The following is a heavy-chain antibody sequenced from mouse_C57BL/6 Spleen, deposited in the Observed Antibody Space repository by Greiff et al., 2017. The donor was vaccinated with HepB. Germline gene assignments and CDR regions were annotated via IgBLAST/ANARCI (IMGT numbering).Heavy chain of an antibody. CDR1: GYTFTSYW. V-gene: IGHV1-55*01. D-gene: IGHD1-1*01. CDR3: AINARGDGGRFAY. CDR2: IYPGSGST. Sequence: QVQLQQPGAELVKPGASVKMSCKASGYTFTSYWITWVKQRPGQGLEWIGDIYPGSGSTNYNEKFKSKATLTVDTSSSTAYMQLSSLTSEDSAVYYCAINARGDGGRFAYWGQGTLVTVSA. J-gene: IGHJ3*01.